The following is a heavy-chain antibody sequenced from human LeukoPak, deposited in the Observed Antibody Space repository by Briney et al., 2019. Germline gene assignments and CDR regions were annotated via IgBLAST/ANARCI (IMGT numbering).Heavy chain of an antibody. D-gene: IGHD3-22*01. CDR3: ARESLNYDSSGYSYSGFNY. Sequence: GGSLRLSCAASGFTFSSYWIHWVRQAPGKGLVWVSRINSDGSSTSYADSVKGRFTISRDNAKNTLYLQMNSLRAEDTAVYYCARESLNYDSSGYSYSGFNYWGQGTLVTVSS. V-gene: IGHV3-74*01. CDR1: GFTFSSYW. J-gene: IGHJ4*02. CDR2: INSDGSST.